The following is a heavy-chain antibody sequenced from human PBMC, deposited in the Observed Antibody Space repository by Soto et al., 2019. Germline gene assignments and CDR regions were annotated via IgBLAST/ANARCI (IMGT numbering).Heavy chain of an antibody. D-gene: IGHD3-16*01. CDR2: IKQDGVEK. CDR1: GFTFSSYW. CDR3: ARDGGITMPLHSRHHWYFDH. J-gene: IGHJ2*01. Sequence: GGSLRLSCAASGFTFSSYWMSWVRQAPGKGLEWLANIKQDGVEKYYVDSVKGRFTISRDNAKNSLYLQMNSLRAEDTAVYYCARDGGITMPLHSRHHWYFDHWGRGTLVTVSS. V-gene: IGHV3-7*03.